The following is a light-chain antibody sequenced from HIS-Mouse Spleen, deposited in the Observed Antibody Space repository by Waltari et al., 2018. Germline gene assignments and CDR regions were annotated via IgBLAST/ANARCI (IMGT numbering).Light chain of an antibody. CDR3: QQYDNLHRLT. CDR2: DAS. CDR1: QDISNY. Sequence: DIQMTQSPSSLSASVGDRVTITCQASQDISNYLNWYQQKPGKAPQLLIYDASNLETGVPSRFSGSGSGTDFTFTINSLQPEDIATYYCQQYDNLHRLTFGPGTKVDIK. J-gene: IGKJ3*01. V-gene: IGKV1-33*01.